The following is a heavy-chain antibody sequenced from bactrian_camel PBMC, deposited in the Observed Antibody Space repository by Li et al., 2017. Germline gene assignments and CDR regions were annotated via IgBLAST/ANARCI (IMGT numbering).Heavy chain of an antibody. J-gene: IGHJ6*01. CDR3: AASRRGSVLPPSLIGGMCRSSSSFGY. Sequence: HVQLVESGGGSVQPGGSLTLSCVASGGTVDPFCWAWFRQAPGKEREGVAATDSDGTPTYADSVKGRFTISRDNAKNTVYLQMNSLESEDTAEYYCAASRRGSVLPPSLIGGMCRSSSSFGYWGQGTQVTVS. CDR2: TDSDGTP. D-gene: IGHD3*01. V-gene: IGHV3S53*01. CDR1: GGTVDPFC.